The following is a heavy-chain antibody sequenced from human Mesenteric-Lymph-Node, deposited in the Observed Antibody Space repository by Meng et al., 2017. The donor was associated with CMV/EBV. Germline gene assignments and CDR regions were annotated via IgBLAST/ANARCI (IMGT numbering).Heavy chain of an antibody. V-gene: IGHV1-3*01. CDR3: ARGPEWELDDY. CDR1: GYTLNRYA. Sequence: SCKASGYTLNRYAMHWVRQAPGERLEWMGWINAANGNTRYSRKFQGRVTITGDTSASTGSIELSSLTSEDTAVYYCARGPEWELDDYWGQGTLVTVSS. D-gene: IGHD1-26*01. J-gene: IGHJ4*02. CDR2: INAANGNT.